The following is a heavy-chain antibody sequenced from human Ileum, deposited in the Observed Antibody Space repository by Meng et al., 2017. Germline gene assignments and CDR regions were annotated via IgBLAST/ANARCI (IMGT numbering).Heavy chain of an antibody. V-gene: IGHV4-4*02. CDR3: ARHGGYSQDF. CDR2: ISHSGSA. D-gene: IGHD4-23*01. Sequence: QVQLQEAGPGPVRPSGTLSLTCVVSSGSISSNTYWSWVRQPPGKGLEWIGQISHSGSAYYNPSLKSRVTMSVDKSKSQFSLMLTSVTAADTAIYYCARHGGYSQDFWGQGTLVTVSS. CDR1: SGSISSNTY. J-gene: IGHJ4*02.